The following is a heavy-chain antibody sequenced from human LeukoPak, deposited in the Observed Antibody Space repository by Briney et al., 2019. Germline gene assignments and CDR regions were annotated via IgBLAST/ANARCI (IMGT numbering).Heavy chain of an antibody. D-gene: IGHD6-19*01. V-gene: IGHV4-39*01. J-gene: IGHJ4*02. CDR2: IYYSGST. CDR3: ARLFSRVAVAGTFDY. Sequence: SETLSLTCTVSGGSISSSSYYWGWIRPPPGKGLEWIGSIYYSGSTYYNPSLKSRVTISVDTSKNQFSLKLSSVTAADTAVYYCARLFSRVAVAGTFDYWGQGTLATVSS. CDR1: GGSISSSSYY.